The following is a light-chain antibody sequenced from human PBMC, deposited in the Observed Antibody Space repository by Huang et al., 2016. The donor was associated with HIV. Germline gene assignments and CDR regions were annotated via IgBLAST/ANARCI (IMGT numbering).Light chain of an antibody. CDR3: QQYGSSPRT. CDR1: QTVRNSY. CDR2: GAY. J-gene: IGKJ2*01. V-gene: IGKV3-20*01. Sequence: EIVLTQSPGTLSLSPGERATLSCRASQTVRNSYLAWYQQKPGQVPRLLIYGAYNGAGGIPGRFSGGQSGTDFTLAISRLEPEDFAVYYCQQYGSSPRTFGQGTKLEIK.